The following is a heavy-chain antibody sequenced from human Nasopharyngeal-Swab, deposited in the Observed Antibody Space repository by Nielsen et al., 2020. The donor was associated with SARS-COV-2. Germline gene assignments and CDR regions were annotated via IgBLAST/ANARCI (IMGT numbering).Heavy chain of an antibody. D-gene: IGHD3-9*01. CDR3: AKDTALYLAFDI. CDR1: GFTFSSHA. J-gene: IGHJ3*02. V-gene: IGHV3-23*01. Sequence: GGSLRLSCAASGFTFSSHAMSWVRQAPGKGLEWVSAISGSGGSTYYADSVKGRFTISRDNSKNTLYLQMNSLRAEDTAVYYCAKDTALYLAFDIWGQGTMVTVSS. CDR2: ISGSGGST.